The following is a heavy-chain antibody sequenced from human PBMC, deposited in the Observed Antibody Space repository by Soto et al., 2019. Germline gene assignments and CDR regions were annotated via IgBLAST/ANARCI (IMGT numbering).Heavy chain of an antibody. Sequence: SETLSLTCAVYGGSFSGYYWSWIRQPPGKGLEWIGEINHSGSTNYNPSLKSRVTISVDTSKNQFSLKLSSVTAADTAVYYCAILAVAVPFDYWGQGTLVTVSS. J-gene: IGHJ4*02. CDR2: INHSGST. D-gene: IGHD6-19*01. CDR3: AILAVAVPFDY. V-gene: IGHV4-34*01. CDR1: GGSFSGYY.